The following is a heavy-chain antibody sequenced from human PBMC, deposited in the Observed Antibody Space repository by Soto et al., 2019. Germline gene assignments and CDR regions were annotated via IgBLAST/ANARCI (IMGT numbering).Heavy chain of an antibody. Sequence: EVQLVESGGGLVQPGGSQRLSCAASAFTFKNHWMHWVRQVPGKGPVWVSRINGDGSFTSYADAVKGRFTISRDNAKYTLSLQMNSLKAEDTAVYYCAREIYDDYDSSGFDHWGQGTMVTVSS. CDR1: AFTFKNHW. CDR2: INGDGSFT. V-gene: IGHV3-74*01. CDR3: AREIYDDYDSSGFDH. D-gene: IGHD3-22*01. J-gene: IGHJ4*02.